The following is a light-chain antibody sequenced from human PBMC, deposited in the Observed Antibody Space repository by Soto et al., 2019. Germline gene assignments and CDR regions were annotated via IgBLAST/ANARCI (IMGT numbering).Light chain of an antibody. J-gene: IGKJ1*01. CDR3: QQYGSSPWT. CDR2: GAS. V-gene: IGKV3-20*01. CDR1: QSVSSSY. Sequence: EIVLTQSPGPLFLSPGERATPSCRGSQSVSSSYLAWYQQKPGQAPRLLIYGASSRATGIPDRFSGSGSGTDFTLTISRLEPEDFAVYYCQQYGSSPWTFGQGTKVDIK.